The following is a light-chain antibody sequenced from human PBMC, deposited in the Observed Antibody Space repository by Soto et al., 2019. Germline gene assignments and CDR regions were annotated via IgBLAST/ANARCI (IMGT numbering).Light chain of an antibody. CDR3: AAWDDSLNGVV. V-gene: IGLV1-44*01. CDR2: GNN. J-gene: IGLJ2*01. CDR1: GSNIGSYT. Sequence: QAVVTQPPSASGTPGQGVTIPGPGGGSNIGSYTEYWYQQFPGPAPKLPIYGNNQRPSGVPDRFSGSKSGTSASLAISGLQSEDEADYYCAAWDDSLNGVVFGGGTQLTVL.